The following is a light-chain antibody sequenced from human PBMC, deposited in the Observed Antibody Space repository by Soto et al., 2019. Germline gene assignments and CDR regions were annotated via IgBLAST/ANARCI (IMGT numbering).Light chain of an antibody. V-gene: IGLV2-14*01. Sequence: QSVLTQPDSVSGSPGPSITLSCTGTSSDVGGYNYVSWYQQHPGKAPKLMIYDVSNRPSGVSNRFSGSKSGNTASLTISGLQADDEADYYCSSYTNSNTRVFGGGTKLTVL. CDR2: DVS. CDR3: SSYTNSNTRV. CDR1: SSDVGGYNY. J-gene: IGLJ2*01.